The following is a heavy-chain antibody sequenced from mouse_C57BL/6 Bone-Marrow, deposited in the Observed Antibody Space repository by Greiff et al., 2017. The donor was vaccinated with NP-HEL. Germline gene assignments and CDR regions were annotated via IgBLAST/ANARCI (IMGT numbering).Heavy chain of an antibody. Sequence: EVQLQQSGAELVKPGASVKLSCTASGFNIKDYYMHWVKQRTEQGLEWIGRIDPEDGVTKYAPKFQGKATITADTSSNTAYLQLSSLTSEDTAVYYCARCPGSRGDFDVWGTGTTVTVSS. CDR1: GFNIKDYY. J-gene: IGHJ1*03. CDR2: IDPEDGVT. D-gene: IGHD1-1*01. V-gene: IGHV14-2*01. CDR3: ARCPGSRGDFDV.